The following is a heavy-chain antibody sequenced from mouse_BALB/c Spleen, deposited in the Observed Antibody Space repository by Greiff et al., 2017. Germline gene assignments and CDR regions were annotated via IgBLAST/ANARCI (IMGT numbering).Heavy chain of an antibody. CDR1: GFTFSDFY. Sequence: EVKLVESGGGLVQPGGSLRLSCATSGFTFSDFYMEWVRQPPGKRLEWIAASRNKANDYTTEYSASVKGRFIVSRDTSQSILYLQMNALRAEDTAIYYCARGQVDGYGDFDVWGAGTTVTVSS. D-gene: IGHD2-3*01. V-gene: IGHV7-1*02. CDR3: ARGQVDGYGDFDV. CDR2: SRNKANDYTT. J-gene: IGHJ1*01.